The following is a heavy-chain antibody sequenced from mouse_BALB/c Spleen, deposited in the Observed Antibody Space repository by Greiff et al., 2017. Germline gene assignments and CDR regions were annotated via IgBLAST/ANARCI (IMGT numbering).Heavy chain of an antibody. D-gene: IGHD2-14*01. J-gene: IGHJ2*02. V-gene: IGHV1-9*01. CDR2: ILPGSGST. CDR1: GYTFSSYW. CDR3: ARRRRYDDFDY. Sequence: VQLQQSGAELMKPGASVKISCKATGYTFSSYWIEWVKQRPGHGLEWIGEILPGSGSTNYNEKFKGKATFTADTSSNTAYMQLSSLTSEDSAVYYCARRRRYDDFDYWGQGTSLTVSS.